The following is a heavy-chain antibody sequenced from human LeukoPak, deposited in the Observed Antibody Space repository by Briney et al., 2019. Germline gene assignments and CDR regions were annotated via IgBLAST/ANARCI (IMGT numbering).Heavy chain of an antibody. V-gene: IGHV3-9*01. CDR3: ARGLMGGWPNFEY. CDR1: GFTFDDYA. J-gene: IGHJ4*02. D-gene: IGHD2-8*01. CDR2: ISWNSGSI. Sequence: GGSLRLSCAASGFTFDDYAMHWVRQAPGKGLEWVSGISWNSGSIGYADSVKGRFTISRDNAKNSVYLQMNGLRAEDTALYYCARGLMGGWPNFEYWGQGTLVTVSS.